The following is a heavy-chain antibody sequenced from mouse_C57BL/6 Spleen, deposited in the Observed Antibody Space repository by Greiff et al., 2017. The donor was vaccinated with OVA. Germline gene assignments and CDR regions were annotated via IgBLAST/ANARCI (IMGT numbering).Heavy chain of an antibody. Sequence: EVKLMESGGDLVKPGGSLKLSCAASGFTFSSYGMSWVRQTPDKRLEWVATISSGGSYTYYPDSVKGRFTISRDNAKNTLYLQMSSLKSEDTAMYYCARRGYSNYDAMDYWGQGTSVTVSS. D-gene: IGHD2-5*01. CDR2: ISSGGSYT. J-gene: IGHJ4*01. V-gene: IGHV5-6*01. CDR3: ARRGYSNYDAMDY. CDR1: GFTFSSYG.